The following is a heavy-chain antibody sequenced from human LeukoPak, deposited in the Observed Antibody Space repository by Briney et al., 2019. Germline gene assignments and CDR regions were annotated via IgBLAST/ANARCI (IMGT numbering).Heavy chain of an antibody. CDR3: ARAGSHPYYYDSSGYDFDY. D-gene: IGHD3-22*01. CDR2: IYYSGST. V-gene: IGHV4-31*11. J-gene: IGHJ4*02. Sequence: SETLSLTCAVYGGSFSGYYWSWIRQHPGKGLEWIGYIYYSGSTYYNPSLKSRVTISVDTSKNQFSLKLSSVTAADTAVYYCARAGSHPYYYDSSGYDFDYWGQGTLVTVSS. CDR1: GGSFSGYY.